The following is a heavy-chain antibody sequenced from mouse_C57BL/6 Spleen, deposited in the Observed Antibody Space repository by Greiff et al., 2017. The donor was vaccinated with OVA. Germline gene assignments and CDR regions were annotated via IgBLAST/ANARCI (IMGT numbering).Heavy chain of an antibody. J-gene: IGHJ3*01. CDR2: INPNNGGT. D-gene: IGHD2-4*01. CDR3: ARPYDYDGEAWFAY. V-gene: IGHV1-26*01. CDR1: GYTFTDYY. Sequence: VQLQQSGPELVKPGASVKISCKASGYTFTDYYMNWVKQSHGKSLEWIGDINPNNGGTSYNQKFKGKATLTVDKSSSTAYMELRSLTSEDSAVYYGARPYDYDGEAWFAYWGQGTLVTVSA.